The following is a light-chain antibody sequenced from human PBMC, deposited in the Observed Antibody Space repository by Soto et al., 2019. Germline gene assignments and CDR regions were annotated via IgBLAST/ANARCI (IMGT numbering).Light chain of an antibody. V-gene: IGKV1-33*01. CDR3: QHYDNLPYT. CDR2: AAS. J-gene: IGKJ2*01. CDR1: QDISRD. Sequence: DIQMTQSPSSLSASVGDRVTITCQASQDISRDLSRHQQTPGKAPQLLIHAASNLEHGVPSRFTGSGSGTYFAFTISSLQPEDIATYFCQHYDNLPYTFGQGTSLEI.